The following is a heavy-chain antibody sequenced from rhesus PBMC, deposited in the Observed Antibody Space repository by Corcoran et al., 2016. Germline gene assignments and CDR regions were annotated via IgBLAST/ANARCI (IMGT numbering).Heavy chain of an antibody. CDR1: GGSIRYDYY. D-gene: IGHD6-31*01. CDR2: IYDSGVGT. Sequence: QLKLQESGPGLVQPSEPLSLTCAVSGGSIRYDYYWSWIRQPPGKGFECIGVIYDSGVGTNSNPSLKYRVTISIDTAKNQFSLKLSSVTAAYTAVYYCARDRGSCWPGFDYWGQGVLVTVSS. V-gene: IGHV4-106*01. J-gene: IGHJ4*01. CDR3: ARDRGSCWPGFDY.